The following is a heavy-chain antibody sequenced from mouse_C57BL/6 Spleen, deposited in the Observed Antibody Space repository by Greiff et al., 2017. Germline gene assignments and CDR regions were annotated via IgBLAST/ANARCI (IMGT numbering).Heavy chain of an antibody. D-gene: IGHD2-12*01. CDR1: GYTFTSYW. CDR3: ETRGYYHYYAMDY. CDR2: IHPNSGST. V-gene: IGHV1-64*01. Sequence: QVQLQQPGAELVKPGASVKLSCKASGYTFTSYWMHWVKQRPGQGLEWIGMIHPNSGSTNYNEKFKSKATLTVDKSSSTAYMQLSSLTSEDSAVYYCETRGYYHYYAMDYWGQGTSVTVSS. J-gene: IGHJ4*01.